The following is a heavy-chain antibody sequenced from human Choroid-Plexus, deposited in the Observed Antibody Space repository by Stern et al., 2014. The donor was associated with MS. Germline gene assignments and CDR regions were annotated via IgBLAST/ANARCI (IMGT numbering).Heavy chain of an antibody. CDR2: VSYDGSNK. CDR1: GFNFGSCA. J-gene: IGHJ5*02. Sequence: VQLEESGGGVVQPGRPLRLSCVASGFNFGSCAMHWVRQAPGKELEWVAGVSYDGSNKYYADSVKGRFTISRDNSQNTLYMQMSSLRPEDTAVYYCAKDRQYLTYFFDHWGQGSLVTVSS. V-gene: IGHV3-30*18. CDR3: AKDRQYLTYFFDH. D-gene: IGHD2/OR15-2a*01.